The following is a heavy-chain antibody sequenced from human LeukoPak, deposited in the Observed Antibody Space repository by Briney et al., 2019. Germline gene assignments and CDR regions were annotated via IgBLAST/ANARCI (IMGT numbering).Heavy chain of an antibody. CDR2: INSAGSST. D-gene: IGHD3-10*01. CDR1: GFTFSSYW. J-gene: IGHJ4*02. CDR3: TTMVQFG. Sequence: PGGSLRLSCAASGFTFSSYWMHWVRQAPGKGLVWVSRINSAGSSTAYADSVKGRFTISRDNAKNTLYLQMNSLRAGDTAVYYCTTMVQFGWGQGTLVTVSS. V-gene: IGHV3-74*03.